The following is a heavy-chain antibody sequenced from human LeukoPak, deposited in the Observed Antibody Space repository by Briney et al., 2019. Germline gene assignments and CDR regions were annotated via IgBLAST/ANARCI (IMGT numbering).Heavy chain of an antibody. V-gene: IGHV1-46*01. D-gene: IGHD3-9*01. Sequence: ASVKVSCKASGYTFTSYYMHRVRQAPGQGVEWVGIINPSGGSTSYAQKFQGRVTMTRDTSTSTVYMELSSLRSEDTAVYYCARDGRYFDWLLSVWGKGTTVTISS. J-gene: IGHJ6*04. CDR2: INPSGGST. CDR3: ARDGRYFDWLLSV. CDR1: GYTFTSYY.